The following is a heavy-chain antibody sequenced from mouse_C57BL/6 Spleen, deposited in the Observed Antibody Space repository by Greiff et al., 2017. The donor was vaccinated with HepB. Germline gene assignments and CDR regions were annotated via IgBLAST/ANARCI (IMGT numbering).Heavy chain of an antibody. CDR1: GYTFTDYE. J-gene: IGHJ1*03. V-gene: IGHV1-15*01. Sequence: QVQLQQSGAELVRPGASVTLSCKASGYTFTDYEMHWVKQTPVHGLEWIGAIDPETGGTAYNQKFKGKAILTADKSSSTAYMELRSLTSEDSAVYYCTRGPTTVGYFDVWGTGTTVTVSS. D-gene: IGHD1-1*01. CDR3: TRGPTTVGYFDV. CDR2: IDPETGGT.